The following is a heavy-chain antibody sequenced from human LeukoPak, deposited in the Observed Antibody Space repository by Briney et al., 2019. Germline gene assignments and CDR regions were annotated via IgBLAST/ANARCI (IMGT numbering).Heavy chain of an antibody. V-gene: IGHV3-7*01. Sequence: GGSLRLSCAASGFTFSSYWMGWVRQAPGKGLEWAANIKQDGSEKYYVDSVKGQFTISRDNAKNSLYLQMNSLRAEDTAVYYCARARRGYYFDYWGQGTLVTVSS. CDR1: GFTFSSYW. CDR2: IKQDGSEK. J-gene: IGHJ4*02. CDR3: ARARRGYYFDY. D-gene: IGHD3-16*01.